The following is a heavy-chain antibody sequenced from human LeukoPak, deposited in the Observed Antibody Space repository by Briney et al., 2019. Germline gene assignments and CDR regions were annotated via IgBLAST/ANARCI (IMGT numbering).Heavy chain of an antibody. CDR3: ARDPGIVVASPFYYFDY. D-gene: IGHD6-19*01. V-gene: IGHV1-2*02. CDR1: GYTFTGYY. CDR2: INPNSGGT. Sequence: LRASVKVSCKASGYTFTGYYMHWVRQAPGQGLEWMGWINPNSGGTNYAQKFQGRVTMTRDTSINTAYMELSRLRSDDTAVYYCARDPGIVVASPFYYFDYWGQGTLVTVSS. J-gene: IGHJ4*02.